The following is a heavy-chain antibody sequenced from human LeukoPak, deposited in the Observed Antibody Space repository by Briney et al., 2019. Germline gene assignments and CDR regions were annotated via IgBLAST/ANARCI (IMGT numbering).Heavy chain of an antibody. Sequence: EASVKVSCKASGYTFTGYYMHWVRQAPGQGLEWMGWINPNSGGTNYAQKFQGRVTMTRDTSISTAYMELSRLRSDDTAVYYCARDRYGDYGGGNDYWGQGTLVTVSS. CDR1: GYTFTGYY. J-gene: IGHJ4*02. CDR3: ARDRYGDYGGGNDY. D-gene: IGHD4-17*01. CDR2: INPNSGGT. V-gene: IGHV1-2*02.